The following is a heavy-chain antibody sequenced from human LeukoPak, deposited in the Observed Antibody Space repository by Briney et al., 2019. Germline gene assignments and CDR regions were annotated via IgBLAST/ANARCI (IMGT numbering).Heavy chain of an antibody. J-gene: IGHJ4*02. CDR2: INHSGST. V-gene: IGHV4-34*01. Sequence: SETLSLTCAVYGGSFSGYYWSWIRQPPGKGLEWIGEINHSGSTYYNPSLKSRVTISVDTSKNQFSLKLSSVTAAVTAVYYCARTANKGTARYCSSTSCFGWYGRTLYYFDYWGQGTLVTVSS. CDR3: ARTANKGTARYCSSTSCFGWYGRTLYYFDY. D-gene: IGHD2-2*01. CDR1: GGSFSGYY.